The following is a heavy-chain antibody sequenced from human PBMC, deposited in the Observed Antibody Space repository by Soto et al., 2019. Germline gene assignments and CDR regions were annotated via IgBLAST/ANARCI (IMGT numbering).Heavy chain of an antibody. D-gene: IGHD2-21*02. CDR1: GGSISGSY. V-gene: IGHV4-59*01. CDR3: ARDLWGYCGTDCYPLDV. Sequence: SETLSLTCTLSGGSISGSYWSWIRQPPGKGQEWIGYMYNTGSTVYNPSFKSRVTISVDTSKNQFSLKLNSVTAADTAVYYCARDLWGYCGTDCYPLDVWGQGTTVT. CDR2: MYNTGST. J-gene: IGHJ6*02.